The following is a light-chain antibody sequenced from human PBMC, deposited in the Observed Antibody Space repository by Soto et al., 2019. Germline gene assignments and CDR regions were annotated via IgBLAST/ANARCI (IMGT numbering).Light chain of an antibody. Sequence: QSALTQPASVSGSPGQSVTISCTGTSSDVAGYNYVSCYQQHPGKAPKLVIFEVSTRPSGVSIRFPGSKSGNTASLTIPRLQIEGEADDYCSAYTSRPSLCVFGSGTKVTVL. CDR3: SAYTSRPSLCV. V-gene: IGLV2-14*01. CDR1: SSDVAGYNY. CDR2: EVS. J-gene: IGLJ1*01.